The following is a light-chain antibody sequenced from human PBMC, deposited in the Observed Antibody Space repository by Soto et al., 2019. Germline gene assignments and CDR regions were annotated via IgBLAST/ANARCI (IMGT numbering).Light chain of an antibody. CDR3: QHYGSSRT. CDR2: GAS. J-gene: IGKJ1*01. Sequence: EIVLTQSPGTLSLSPGERATLSCRASQSVTSSYLAWYQQKPGQAPRLLIYGASNRATGIPDRFSGSGSGTDFTLTISRLEPEDFAVYYCQHYGSSRTFGQGTKVDIK. CDR1: QSVTSSY. V-gene: IGKV3-20*01.